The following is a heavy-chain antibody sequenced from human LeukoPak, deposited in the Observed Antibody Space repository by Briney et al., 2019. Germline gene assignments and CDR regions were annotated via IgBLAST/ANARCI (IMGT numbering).Heavy chain of an antibody. Sequence: GASVTVSCKASGYTFTDYYMHWVRQAPGQGLEWMGWINPNSGGTNYAQKFQGRVTMTRDTSISTAYMELSRLKSDDTAVYYCASISPYGDRHWGQGTLVTVSS. J-gene: IGHJ4*02. CDR1: GYTFTDYY. CDR3: ASISPYGDRH. V-gene: IGHV1-2*02. CDR2: INPNSGGT. D-gene: IGHD4-17*01.